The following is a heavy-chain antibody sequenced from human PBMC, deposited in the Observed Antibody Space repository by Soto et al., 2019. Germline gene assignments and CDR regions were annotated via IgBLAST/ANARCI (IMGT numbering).Heavy chain of an antibody. CDR2: INPNSGGT. V-gene: IGHV1-2*04. CDR3: ARSWGYFDWSQTHFDY. Sequence: GASVKVSCKASGYTFTGYYMHWVRQAPGQGLEWMGWINPNSGGTNYAQKFQGWVTMTRDTSISTAYMELSRLRSDDTAVYYCARSWGYFDWSQTHFDYWGQGTLVTVSS. CDR1: GYTFTGYY. D-gene: IGHD3-9*01. J-gene: IGHJ4*02.